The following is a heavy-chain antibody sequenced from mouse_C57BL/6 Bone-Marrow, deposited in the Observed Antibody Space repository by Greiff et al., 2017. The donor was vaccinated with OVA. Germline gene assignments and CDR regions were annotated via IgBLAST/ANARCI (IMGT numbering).Heavy chain of an antibody. CDR2: INPSSGYT. D-gene: IGHD1-1*01. CDR1: GYTFTSYT. Sequence: QVHVKQSGAELARPGASVKMSCKASGYTFTSYTMHWVKQRPGQGLEWIGYINPSSGYTKYNQKFKDKATLTADKSSSTAYMQLSSLTSEDSAVYYCARSGGSSYVGWYFDVWGTGTTVTVSS. J-gene: IGHJ1*03. CDR3: ARSGGSSYVGWYFDV. V-gene: IGHV1-4*01.